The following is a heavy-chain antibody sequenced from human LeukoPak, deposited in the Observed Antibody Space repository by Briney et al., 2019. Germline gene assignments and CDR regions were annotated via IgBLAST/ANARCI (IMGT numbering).Heavy chain of an antibody. CDR3: AADARPLRRVLMYYGMDV. Sequence: GGSLRLSCAASGFTFSTYWMSWVRQAPGKGLEWVANIKLDGSEKYYVDSVKGRFTISRDNAKNSLYLQMNSLRDEDTAVYYCAADARPLRRVLMYYGMDVWGHGTTVTVSS. V-gene: IGHV3-7*01. CDR2: IKLDGSEK. J-gene: IGHJ6*02. CDR1: GFTFSTYW. D-gene: IGHD2-8*01.